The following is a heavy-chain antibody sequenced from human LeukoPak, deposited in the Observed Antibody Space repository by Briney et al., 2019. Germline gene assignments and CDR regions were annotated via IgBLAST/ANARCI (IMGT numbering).Heavy chain of an antibody. J-gene: IGHJ5*02. D-gene: IGHD5-18*01. CDR1: GGTFSSYA. Sequence: SVKVSCKASGGTFSSYAISWVRQAPGQGLEWMGRIIPILGIANYAQKFQSRVTITADKSTSTAYMELSSLRSEDTAVYYCARVGYSMTNWFDPWGQGTLVTVSS. CDR3: ARVGYSMTNWFDP. V-gene: IGHV1-69*04. CDR2: IIPILGIA.